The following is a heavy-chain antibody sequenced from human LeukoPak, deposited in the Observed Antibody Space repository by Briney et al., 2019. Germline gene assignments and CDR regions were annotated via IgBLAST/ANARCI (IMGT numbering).Heavy chain of an antibody. CDR2: MNPNSGNT. CDR1: GDTFTSYD. CDR3: ARVAVRGADFDY. Sequence: GASVKVSCKASGDTFTSYDINWVRQATGQGLEWMGWMNPNSGNTGYAQKFQGRVTITRNTSISTAYMELSSLRSEDTAVYYCARVAVRGADFDYWGQGTLVTVSS. D-gene: IGHD3-10*01. V-gene: IGHV1-8*03. J-gene: IGHJ4*02.